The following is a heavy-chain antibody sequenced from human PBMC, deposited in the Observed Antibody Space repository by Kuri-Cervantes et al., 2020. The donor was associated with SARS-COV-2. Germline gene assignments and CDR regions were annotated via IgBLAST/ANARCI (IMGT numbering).Heavy chain of an antibody. V-gene: IGHV1-69*13. J-gene: IGHJ4*02. Sequence: SVKVSCKASGGTFSTYGFTWVRQAPGQGLEWMGGIIPFFGTPNYAQKFEGRVTITADESTSTAYMELSSLRSEDTAVYYCARANYDILTGYYFEFDYWGQGTLVTVSS. CDR1: GGTFSTYG. CDR3: ARANYDILTGYYFEFDY. D-gene: IGHD3-9*01. CDR2: IIPFFGTP.